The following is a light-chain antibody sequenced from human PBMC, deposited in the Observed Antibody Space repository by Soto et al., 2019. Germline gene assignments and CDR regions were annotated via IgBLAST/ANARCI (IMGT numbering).Light chain of an antibody. Sequence: EIVMTQSPATLSVSPGERATLSCRASQSISSNLAWYQQKPDQTPRLLIFDASTRATVIPASFSGSGSGTAFTLTISSLQSGDFAVYYCQQYNNWPLTFGGGTKVEIK. CDR2: DAS. J-gene: IGKJ4*01. CDR1: QSISSN. CDR3: QQYNNWPLT. V-gene: IGKV3D-15*01.